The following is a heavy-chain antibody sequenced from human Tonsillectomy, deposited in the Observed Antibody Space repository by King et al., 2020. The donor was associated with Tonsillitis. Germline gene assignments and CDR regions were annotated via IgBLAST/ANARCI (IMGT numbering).Heavy chain of an antibody. D-gene: IGHD4-17*01. CDR1: GGSISSSSYY. CDR3: ARHWAMTPVTPLDY. V-gene: IGHV4-39*07. J-gene: IGHJ4*02. CDR2: IYYSGST. Sequence: VQLQESGPGLVKPSETLSLTCTVSGGSISSSSYYWGWIRQAPGKGLEWIGRIYYSGSTSYNPSLKSRVTISVDTSKNQFSLRLNSVTAADTAVYYCARHWAMTPVTPLDYWGQGTLVTVST.